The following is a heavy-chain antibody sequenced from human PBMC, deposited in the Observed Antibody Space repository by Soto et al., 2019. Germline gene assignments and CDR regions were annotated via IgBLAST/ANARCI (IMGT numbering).Heavy chain of an antibody. CDR2: IRSRANNFAT. CDR3: ARAQADAIPESYYHGMDV. V-gene: IGHV3-73*01. D-gene: IGHD2-8*01. CDR1: GFIFSGSA. J-gene: IGHJ6*02. Sequence: PGGSLRLSCAASGFIFSGSAIHWVRQASGKGLEWVGRIRSRANNFATSSAASVKGRFPFSRDDSKNTAYLQMNTLKPEDTAIYYCARAQADAIPESYYHGMDVWGQGTTVTVSS.